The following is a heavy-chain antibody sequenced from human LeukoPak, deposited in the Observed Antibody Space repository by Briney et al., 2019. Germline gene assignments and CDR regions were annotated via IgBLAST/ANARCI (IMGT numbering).Heavy chain of an antibody. V-gene: IGHV4-59*12. J-gene: IGHJ4*02. D-gene: IGHD6-13*01. CDR2: VYSTGST. Sequence: SRTLSLTCNVSGGSISNNYWTWIRQPPGKGLEWIGYVYSTGSTNYNPSLKSRVTISVDTSKNQFSLQLASVTAADTAVYYCARRAIAAAGALFDYWGQGTPVTVSS. CDR1: GGSISNNY. CDR3: ARRAIAAAGALFDY.